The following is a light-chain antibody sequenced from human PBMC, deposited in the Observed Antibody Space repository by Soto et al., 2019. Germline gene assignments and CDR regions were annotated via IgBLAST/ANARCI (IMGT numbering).Light chain of an antibody. Sequence: FLLTQPHSVSESPGKTVTISCAASSGSIASNYVQWYQQRPGSAPTLMIYEDNQRPSGVPDRFSGSIDSSSNSASLTISALKNEDEADYYCQSYDSSSHVVFGGGTKVTVL. CDR2: EDN. J-gene: IGLJ2*01. CDR3: QSYDSSSHVV. V-gene: IGLV6-57*02. CDR1: SGSIASNY.